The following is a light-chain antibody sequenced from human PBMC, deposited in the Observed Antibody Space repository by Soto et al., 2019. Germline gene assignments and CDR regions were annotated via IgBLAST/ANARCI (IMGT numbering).Light chain of an antibody. CDR3: QQSDHSPIYT. Sequence: DIQMTQSPSSLSASVGDRVTITCRASQSISASLNWYQHKPGKAPKLLIYAASSLQSGVPSRFRGSGSGTDFTLTISSLQPEDFATYYCQQSDHSPIYTFGQGTHLEIK. V-gene: IGKV1-39*01. J-gene: IGKJ2*01. CDR2: AAS. CDR1: QSISAS.